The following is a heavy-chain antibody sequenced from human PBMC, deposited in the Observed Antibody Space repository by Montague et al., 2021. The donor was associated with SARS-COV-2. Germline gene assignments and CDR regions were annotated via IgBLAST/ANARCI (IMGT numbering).Heavy chain of an antibody. Sequence: SETLSLTCAVYGGSFSGYYWSWIRQPPGKGLEWIGEINHSGSTNYNPSLKSRVTISVDTSKNQFPLKLSSVTAADTAGYYCASLTLGYWSSTSCYSDWFDPWGQGTLVTVSP. CDR2: INHSGST. J-gene: IGHJ5*02. CDR3: ASLTLGYWSSTSCYSDWFDP. D-gene: IGHD2-2*02. CDR1: GGSFSGYY. V-gene: IGHV4-34*01.